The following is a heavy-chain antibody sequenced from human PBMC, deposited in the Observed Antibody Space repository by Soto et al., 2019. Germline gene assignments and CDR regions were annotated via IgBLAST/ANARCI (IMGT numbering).Heavy chain of an antibody. CDR2: IKQDESEK. J-gene: IGHJ5*02. Sequence: EVQLVESGGGLVQPGGSLRLSCTASGFTFSDSSMTWVRQAPGKGLEWVARIKQDESEKKYADSVKGRFSISRDNAKNSMYLQMDSLRGEDTAVYYCVRGGSNYASWGQGTLVTVSS. CDR1: GFTFSDSS. D-gene: IGHD4-4*01. CDR3: VRGGSNYAS. V-gene: IGHV3-7*01.